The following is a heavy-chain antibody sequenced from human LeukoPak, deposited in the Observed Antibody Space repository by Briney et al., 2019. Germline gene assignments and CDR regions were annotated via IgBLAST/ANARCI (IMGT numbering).Heavy chain of an antibody. J-gene: IGHJ4*02. D-gene: IGHD1/OR15-1a*01. V-gene: IGHV4-34*01. Sequence: SETLSLTCAVYGGSFSGYYWSWIRQPPGKGLEWIGEINHSGSTNYNPSLKSRVTISVDTSKNQFSLKLSSVTAADTAVYYCAGVEHYYFDYWGQGTLVTVSS. CDR3: AGVEHYYFDY. CDR2: INHSGST. CDR1: GGSFSGYY.